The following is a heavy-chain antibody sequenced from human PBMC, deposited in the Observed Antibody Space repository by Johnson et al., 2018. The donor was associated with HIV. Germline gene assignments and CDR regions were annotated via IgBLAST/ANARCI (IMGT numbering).Heavy chain of an antibody. CDR3: GRDAVARAFDI. V-gene: IGHV3-7*05. CDR1: GFTFSSYW. Sequence: VQLVESGGGLVQPGGSLRLSCAASGFTFSSYWMSWVRQAPGKGLEWVANIKQDGSEKYYVDSVKGRFTISRDNAKNSLYLQMNSLRAEDTAVYYCGRDAVARAFDIWGQGTMVTVSS. J-gene: IGHJ3*02. CDR2: IKQDGSEK. D-gene: IGHD6-19*01.